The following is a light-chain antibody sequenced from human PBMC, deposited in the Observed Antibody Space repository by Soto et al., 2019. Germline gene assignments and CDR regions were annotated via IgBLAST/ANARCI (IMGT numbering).Light chain of an antibody. Sequence: EIVLTQSPGTPSLSPGGRATPSRRASQSVSSNYIAWYQQNPGQAPRLLIYGASTRATGIPDRFSGSGSGTDFTLTISRLEPEDFAVYFCKQYGRSPPFAFGQGTKVDIK. CDR3: KQYGRSPPFA. CDR2: GAS. V-gene: IGKV3-20*01. CDR1: QSVSSNY. J-gene: IGKJ2*01.